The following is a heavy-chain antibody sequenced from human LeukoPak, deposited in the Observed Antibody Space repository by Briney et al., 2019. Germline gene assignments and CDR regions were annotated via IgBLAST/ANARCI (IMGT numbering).Heavy chain of an antibody. CDR3: ARDQRGYSSSSGFDY. J-gene: IGHJ4*02. CDR1: GFTFSSYW. CDR2: IKQDGSEK. V-gene: IGHV3-7*01. D-gene: IGHD6-13*01. Sequence: GGSLRLSCAASGFTFSSYWMSWVRQAPGKGLEWVANIKQDGSEKYYVDSVKGRFTLSRDNAKNSLYLQMNSLRAEDTAVYYCARDQRGYSSSSGFDYWGQGTLVIVSS.